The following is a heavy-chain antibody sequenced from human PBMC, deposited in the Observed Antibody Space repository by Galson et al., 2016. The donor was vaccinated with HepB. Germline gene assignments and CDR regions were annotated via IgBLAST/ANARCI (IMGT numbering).Heavy chain of an antibody. CDR2: IHSGGST. CDR1: GESSSGYF. CDR3: ATDRGYQRFFDY. J-gene: IGHJ4*02. D-gene: IGHD5-18*01. Sequence: ETLSLTCAVYGESSSGYFWSWIRQAPGKGLEWLSVIHSGGSTYYADSEEGRFTISRDNSKNTLFLQMNSLRAEDTAVYYCATDRGYQRFFDYWGQGILVSVSS. V-gene: IGHV3-66*01.